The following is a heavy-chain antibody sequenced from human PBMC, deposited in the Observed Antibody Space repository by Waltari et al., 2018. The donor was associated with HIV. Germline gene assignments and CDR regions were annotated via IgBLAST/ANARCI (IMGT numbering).Heavy chain of an antibody. J-gene: IGHJ4*02. CDR1: AYSIGSGYY. Sequence: QVQLQESGPGLVKPSETLSLTCAVSAYSIGSGYYWGWIRQPPGKGLVWIGRVSHSGTTHCNPSLEGRVTNRVDLTKNPFTRKLSARTAADTAVYYCARVRGDYYSGDGYSADWGQGTLVTVSS. CDR2: VSHSGTT. CDR3: ARVRGDYYSGDGYSAD. V-gene: IGHV4-38-2*01. D-gene: IGHD2-21*01.